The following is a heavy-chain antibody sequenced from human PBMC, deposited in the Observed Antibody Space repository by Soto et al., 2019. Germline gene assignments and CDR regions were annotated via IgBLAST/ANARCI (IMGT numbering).Heavy chain of an antibody. D-gene: IGHD3-22*01. Sequence: GGSLRLSCAASGFTFSWYSMNWVRQAPGKGLEWVSSISSSSSYIYYADSVKGRFTISRDNAKNSLYLQMNSLRAEDTAVYYCAKVHYYDSSGYSHWGQGTLVTVSS. V-gene: IGHV3-21*01. CDR1: GFTFSWYS. J-gene: IGHJ4*02. CDR2: ISSSSSYI. CDR3: AKVHYYDSSGYSH.